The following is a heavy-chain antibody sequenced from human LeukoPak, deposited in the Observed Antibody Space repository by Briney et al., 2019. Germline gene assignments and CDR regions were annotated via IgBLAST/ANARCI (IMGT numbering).Heavy chain of an antibody. Sequence: SETLSLTCTVSGGSISSGDYYWSWIRQHPGKGLEWIGYIYYSGSTYCNPSLKSRVTISVDTSKNQFSLKLSSVTAADTAVYYCAREHGVLLWFGELWGAFDIWGQGTMVTVSS. CDR3: AREHGVLLWFGELWGAFDI. V-gene: IGHV4-31*03. CDR1: GGSISSGDYY. D-gene: IGHD3-10*01. CDR2: IYYSGST. J-gene: IGHJ3*02.